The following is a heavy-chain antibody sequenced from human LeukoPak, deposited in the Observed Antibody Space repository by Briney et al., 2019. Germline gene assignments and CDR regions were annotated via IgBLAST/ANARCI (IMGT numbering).Heavy chain of an antibody. CDR2: INQDGSKK. V-gene: IGHV3-7*01. Sequence: GGSLRLSCTTSGFTFTDYWMTWVRQAPGKGLEWVANINQDGSKKFYVDSVKGRFTISRDNAKNALYLQMNSLRAEDTAVYYCARGANVLLWFGELLTYFDCWGQGTLVTVSS. J-gene: IGHJ4*02. CDR1: GFTFTDYW. D-gene: IGHD3-10*01. CDR3: ARGANVLLWFGELLTYFDC.